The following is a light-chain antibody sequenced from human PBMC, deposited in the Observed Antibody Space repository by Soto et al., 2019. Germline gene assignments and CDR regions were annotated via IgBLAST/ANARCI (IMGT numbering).Light chain of an antibody. J-gene: IGKJ1*01. V-gene: IGKV1-27*01. Sequence: DIQMTQSPSSLSASVGDRVTITCRASQGISNYLAWYQQKPGKVPKLLIYAASTLQSGVPSRFSGSGSGTDFTLTNSSLQPEDVATYYCQKSNSAPQTFGQGTKVEIK. CDR1: QGISNY. CDR2: AAS. CDR3: QKSNSAPQT.